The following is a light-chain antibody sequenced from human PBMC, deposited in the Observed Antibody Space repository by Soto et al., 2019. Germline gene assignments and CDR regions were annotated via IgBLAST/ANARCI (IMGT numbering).Light chain of an antibody. CDR2: ELV. CDR1: RVDIGASDL. V-gene: IGLV2-14*01. J-gene: IGLJ3*02. CDR3: TAYTNRGGLWV. Sequence: QSVLTQPASVSGSHGQSITISHTVTRVDIGASDLVSWFQQYPGEAPKIIIYELVHRPSGISNRFSGSKSGNFASLNIFGLQAKYEADYYGTAYTNRGGLWVFGGGTQLTVL.